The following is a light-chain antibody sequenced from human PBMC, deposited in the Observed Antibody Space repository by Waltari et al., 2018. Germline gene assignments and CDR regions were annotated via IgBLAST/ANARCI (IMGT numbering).Light chain of an antibody. J-gene: IGKJ1*01. CDR2: WAS. V-gene: IGKV4-1*01. Sequence: IVMTQSPASSAVSPCVRATITCKSTQSVLYSSNNKNYLAWYQQKPGQPPKLLIYWASTREAGVPDRFSGSGSGTDFTLTISSLQAEDVAVYYCQQYYSTPGTFGQGTKVEIK. CDR1: QSVLYSSNNKNY. CDR3: QQYYSTPGT.